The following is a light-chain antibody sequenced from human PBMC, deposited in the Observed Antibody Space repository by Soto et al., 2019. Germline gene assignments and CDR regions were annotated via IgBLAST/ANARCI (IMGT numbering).Light chain of an antibody. CDR1: SSDIGGYNY. CDR2: DVS. V-gene: IGLV2-14*03. Sequence: QSALTQPASVSGSPGQSITISCTGTSSDIGGYNYVSWYQQHPGKVPKLIIYDVSNRPSGVSNRFSGSKSGNAASLTISGLQAEDEAYYYCSSYTSTSSLYVFGTGTKRTVL. J-gene: IGLJ1*01. CDR3: SSYTSTSSLYV.